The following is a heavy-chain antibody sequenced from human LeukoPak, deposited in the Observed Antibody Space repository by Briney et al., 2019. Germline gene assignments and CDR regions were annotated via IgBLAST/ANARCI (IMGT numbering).Heavy chain of an antibody. D-gene: IGHD3-16*01. CDR1: GFTFSSYS. CDR3: ARVYVWGRHFDY. J-gene: IGHJ4*02. Sequence: GGSLRLSCAASGFTFSSYSMNWVRQAPGKGLEWVSSISSSSSYIYYADSVKGRFTISRDNAKNSLYLQMNSLRAEDTAVYYCARVYVWGRHFDYWGQGTLVTVSS. CDR2: ISSSSSYI. V-gene: IGHV3-21*01.